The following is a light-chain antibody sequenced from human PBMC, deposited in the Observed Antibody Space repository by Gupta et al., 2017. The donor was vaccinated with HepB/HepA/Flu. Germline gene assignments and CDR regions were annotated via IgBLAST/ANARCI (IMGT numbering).Light chain of an antibody. Sequence: SYGLTQPPSVSVAPGETARITCGGSNIGSKSVYWYQQRPGQAPVVVIYDDSDRPSGIPERFSGSNSGNTATLTISWVEAGDEADCYCQVWDSDTDHPVFGGGTKLTVL. J-gene: IGLJ2*01. CDR1: NIGSKS. V-gene: IGLV3-21*04. CDR2: DDS. CDR3: QVWDSDTDHPV.